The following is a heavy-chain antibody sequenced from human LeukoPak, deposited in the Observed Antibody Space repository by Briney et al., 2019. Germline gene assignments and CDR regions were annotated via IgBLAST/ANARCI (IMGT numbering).Heavy chain of an antibody. CDR1: GYSFTSYW. CDR3: ARCVAPSVTYYDILIGPLREYYYYGMDV. J-gene: IGHJ6*02. V-gene: IGHV5-51*01. Sequence: GESLQISCKGSGYSFTSYWIGWVRQMPGKGLEWMGIIYPGDSDTRYSPSFQGQVTISADKSISTAYLQWSSLKASDTAMYYCARCVAPSVTYYDILIGPLREYYYYGMDVWGQGTTVTVSS. CDR2: IYPGDSDT. D-gene: IGHD3-9*01.